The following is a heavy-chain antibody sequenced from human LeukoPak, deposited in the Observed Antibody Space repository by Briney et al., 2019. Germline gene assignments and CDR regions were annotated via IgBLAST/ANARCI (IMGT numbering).Heavy chain of an antibody. Sequence: ASVEVSCKASGYTFTSYGISWVRQAPGQGLEWMGGIIPISGTTNNAQKFQGRVTITADESTSTAYMELSSLRSEDTAVYYCARSAYTGGVFENWGQGTLVTVSS. CDR1: GYTFTSYG. CDR2: IIPISGTT. V-gene: IGHV1-69*13. D-gene: IGHD2-8*02. J-gene: IGHJ4*02. CDR3: ARSAYTGGVFEN.